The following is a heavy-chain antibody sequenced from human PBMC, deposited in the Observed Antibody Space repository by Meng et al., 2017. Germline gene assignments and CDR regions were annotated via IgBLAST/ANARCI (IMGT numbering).Heavy chain of an antibody. V-gene: IGHV3-74*01. CDR1: GFTFSNSY. D-gene: IGHD5-24*01. CDR3: ARAAEMATIDYYYYGMDV. J-gene: IGHJ6*02. Sequence: GESLKISCAASGFTFSNSYMHWVRQAPGKGLVWVSRIHSDGTNTNYADSVKGRFTISRDNAKNTLYLQMNGLRAEDTAMYYCARAAEMATIDYYYYGMDVWGQGTTVTVSS. CDR2: IHSDGTNT.